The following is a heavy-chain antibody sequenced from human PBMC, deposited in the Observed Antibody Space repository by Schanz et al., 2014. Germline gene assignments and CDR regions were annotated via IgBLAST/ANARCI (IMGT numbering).Heavy chain of an antibody. Sequence: QVQLLQSGAEVKKPGASVKVSCKASGYTFTGYYMHWVRQAPGQGLEWMGRINPNSGGTNYAQKFQGRVTMTRDTSITTAYMDLSRLTSDDTAVYYCARVSRWQHILGHFDSWGQGSLVTVSS. CDR3: ARVSRWQHILGHFDS. J-gene: IGHJ4*02. CDR2: INPNSGGT. CDR1: GYTFTGYY. V-gene: IGHV1-2*06. D-gene: IGHD6-13*01.